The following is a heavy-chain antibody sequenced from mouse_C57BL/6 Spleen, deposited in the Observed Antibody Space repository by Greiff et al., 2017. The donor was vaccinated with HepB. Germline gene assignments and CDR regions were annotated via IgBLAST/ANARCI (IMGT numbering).Heavy chain of an antibody. CDR3: ARHEPSYDYDEYYYAMDY. CDR2: ISSGGSYT. J-gene: IGHJ4*01. V-gene: IGHV5-6*01. D-gene: IGHD2-4*01. CDR1: GFTFSSYG. Sequence: EVKLQESGGDLVKPGGSLKLSCAASGFTFSSYGMSWVRQTPDKRLEWVATISSGGSYTYYPDSVKGRFTISRDNAKNTLYLQMSSLKSEDTAMYYCARHEPSYDYDEYYYAMDYWGQGTSVTVSS.